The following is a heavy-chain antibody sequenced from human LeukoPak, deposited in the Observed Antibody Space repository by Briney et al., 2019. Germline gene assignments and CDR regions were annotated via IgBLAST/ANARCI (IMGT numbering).Heavy chain of an antibody. J-gene: IGHJ4*02. D-gene: IGHD3-10*01. CDR3: ASDPQYGSGSYQGY. Sequence: PGGSLRLSCAASGFTFSSYLMRWVRHAPREGLVWVSRINSDGRSTSYADSVKGRFTISRDNAKNTLYLQKYSLRAEDTAVYYSASDPQYGSGSYQGYWGQGTLVTVSS. CDR1: GFTFSSYL. CDR2: INSDGRST. V-gene: IGHV3-74*01.